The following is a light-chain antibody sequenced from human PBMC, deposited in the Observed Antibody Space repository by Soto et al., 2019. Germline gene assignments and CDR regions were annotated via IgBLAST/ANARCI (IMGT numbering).Light chain of an antibody. J-gene: IGLJ1*01. V-gene: IGLV2-8*01. Sequence: QSVLTQPPSASGSPGQSVTISCAGTSSDVGGYNYVSWYQQYPGKVPKLMIYEVSERPSGVPDRFSGSKSGNTAFLTVSGLQAEDEADYYCLSYADTAYVFGTGPSSPS. CDR3: LSYADTAYV. CDR2: EVS. CDR1: SSDVGGYNY.